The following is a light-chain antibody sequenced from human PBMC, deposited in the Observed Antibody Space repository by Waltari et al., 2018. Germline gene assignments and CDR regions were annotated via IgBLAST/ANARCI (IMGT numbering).Light chain of an antibody. J-gene: IGKJ1*01. CDR2: DAS. CDR3: QQVNSFPRT. CDR1: QGISSR. V-gene: IGKV1-12*01. Sequence: DIQITQSPSSVSASVGDRVTLTCRASQGISSRLAWYQQKPGTAPKLLIYDASSLHSGVPSRFSGSGSGTDFTLTIRSLQPEDFATYYCQQVNSFPRTFGQGTKVEVK.